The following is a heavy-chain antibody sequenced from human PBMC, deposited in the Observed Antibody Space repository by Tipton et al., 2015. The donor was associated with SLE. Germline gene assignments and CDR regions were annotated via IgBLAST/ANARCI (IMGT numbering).Heavy chain of an antibody. Sequence: QSGPEVKKPGASVKVSCKASGYTFTSYDINWVRQATGQGLEWMGWMNPNSGNTGYAQKFQGRVTMTRNTSISTAYMELSSLRSEDTAVYYCARGRPSMVQGVTHFGYWGLGTLVTVSS. V-gene: IGHV1-8*01. CDR3: ARGRPSMVQGVTHFGY. D-gene: IGHD3-10*01. J-gene: IGHJ4*01. CDR2: MNPNSGNT. CDR1: GYTFTSYD.